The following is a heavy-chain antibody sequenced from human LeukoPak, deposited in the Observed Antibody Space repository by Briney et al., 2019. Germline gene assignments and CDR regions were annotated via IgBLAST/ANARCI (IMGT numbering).Heavy chain of an antibody. CDR3: ARPYSNSHPGWMDV. V-gene: IGHV5-51*01. CDR1: GYSFTSFW. J-gene: IGHJ6*03. D-gene: IGHD6-6*01. Sequence: GESLKISCKGSGYSFTSFWIAWVRQTPGKCLEWMGIIYPADSDIRYSPSFQGQVTLSADKSITTAYLQWSTLKASDTAIYYCARPYSNSHPGWMDVWGRGTTVTVSS. CDR2: IYPADSDI.